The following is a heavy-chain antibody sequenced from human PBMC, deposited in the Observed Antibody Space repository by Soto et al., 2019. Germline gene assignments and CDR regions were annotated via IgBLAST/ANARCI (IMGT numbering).Heavy chain of an antibody. CDR1: GFSVSTSGMC. Sequence: SGPTLVNPTQTLTLTCTVSGFSVSTSGMCVSWIRQPPGKALEWLALIDWDNNKYYSTSLKTRVTISKDTSKNQVVLTMTNMDPVDTATYYCAHTGGSSSWYLIDYWGQGTLVTVSS. J-gene: IGHJ4*02. CDR3: AHTGGSSSWYLIDY. CDR2: IDWDNNK. V-gene: IGHV2-70*12. D-gene: IGHD6-13*01.